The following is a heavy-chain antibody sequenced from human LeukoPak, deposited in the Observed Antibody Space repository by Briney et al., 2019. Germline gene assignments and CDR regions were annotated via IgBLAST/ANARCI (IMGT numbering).Heavy chain of an antibody. D-gene: IGHD3-3*01. CDR1: GFTFSSYA. V-gene: IGHV3-23*01. J-gene: IGHJ4*02. CDR3: AKASEIYYDFWSGYGN. Sequence: PGGSLRLSCAASGFTFSSYAMSWVRQAPGKGLEWVSAISGSGGSTYYADPVKGRVTISIDNSKNTLYLQMNSLRAEDTAVYYCAKASEIYYDFWSGYGNWGQGTLVTVSS. CDR2: ISGSGGST.